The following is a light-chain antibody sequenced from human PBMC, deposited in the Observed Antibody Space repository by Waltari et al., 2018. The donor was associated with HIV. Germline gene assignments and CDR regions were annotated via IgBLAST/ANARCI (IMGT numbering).Light chain of an antibody. Sequence: DIVMTQSPDSLAVSLGERATINCRSRKSVFYSSNNNNYLAWYQQKPGQSPKLLIYWASTRASGVPDRFSGGGSGTEFTLTISSLQAEDVAVYYGQQYYNRWTFGQGTKVEIK. CDR1: KSVFYSSNNNNY. V-gene: IGKV4-1*01. J-gene: IGKJ1*01. CDR3: QQYYNRWT. CDR2: WAS.